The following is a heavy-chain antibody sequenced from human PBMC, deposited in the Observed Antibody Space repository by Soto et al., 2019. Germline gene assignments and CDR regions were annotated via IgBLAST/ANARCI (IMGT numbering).Heavy chain of an antibody. CDR1: GGSISSGGYS. CDR3: ARGDYDSWSGFSTGRGGCFDP. Sequence: QLQLQESGAGLVKPSQTLSLTCAVSGGSISSGGYSWGWIRQPPGKGLEWIGYIYHSGSTYYKPSLHSRVTISVDTSKNQFSLKRNPVTAADTAVYYCARGDYDSWSGFSTGRGGCFDPWGQGTPVTVSS. V-gene: IGHV4-30-2*01. D-gene: IGHD3-3*01. CDR2: IYHSGST. J-gene: IGHJ5*02.